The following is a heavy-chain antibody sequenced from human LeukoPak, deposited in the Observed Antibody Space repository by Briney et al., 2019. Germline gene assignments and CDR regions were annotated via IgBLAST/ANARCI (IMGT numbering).Heavy chain of an antibody. J-gene: IGHJ1*01. Sequence: SETLSLTCAVYGGSFSGYYWSWIRQPPGKWLEWIGEINHSGSTNYNPSLKSRVTMSVDPSNNQFSLNLRSVTAADTALYYCARRRYYDGSGYLEWGQGTLLSVSS. CDR1: GGSFSGYY. CDR2: INHSGST. V-gene: IGHV4-34*01. CDR3: ARRRYYDGSGYLE. D-gene: IGHD3-22*01.